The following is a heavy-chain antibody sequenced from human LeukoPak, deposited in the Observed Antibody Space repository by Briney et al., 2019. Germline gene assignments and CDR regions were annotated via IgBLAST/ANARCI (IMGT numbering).Heavy chain of an antibody. J-gene: IGHJ4*02. V-gene: IGHV1-8*01. D-gene: IGHD1-1*01. CDR3: ARSRRLGGLYDY. CDR2: MNPNSGNT. Sequence: GASVKVSCKASGYTFTSYDIHWVRQATGQGLEWMGWMNPNSGNTGYAQKFQGRVTMTRNTSISTAYMELSSLRSEDTAVYYCARSRRLGGLYDYWGQGTLVTVSS. CDR1: GYTFTSYD.